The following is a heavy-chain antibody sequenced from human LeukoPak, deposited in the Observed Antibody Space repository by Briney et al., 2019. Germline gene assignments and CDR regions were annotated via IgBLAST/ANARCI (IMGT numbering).Heavy chain of an antibody. CDR1: GFTFSSYG. V-gene: IGHV3-30*02. CDR3: AKKAGNDYGDQNWFDP. J-gene: IGHJ5*02. D-gene: IGHD4-17*01. CDR2: IRYDGSNK. Sequence: QTGGSLRLSCAASGFTFSSYGMHWVRQAPGKGLEWVAFIRYDGSNKYYADSVKGRFTISRDNSKNTLYLQMNSLRAEDTAVYYCAKKAGNDYGDQNWFDPWGQGTLVTVSS.